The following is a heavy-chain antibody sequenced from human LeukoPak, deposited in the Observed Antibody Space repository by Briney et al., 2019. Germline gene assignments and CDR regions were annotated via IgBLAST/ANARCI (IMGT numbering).Heavy chain of an antibody. D-gene: IGHD2-15*01. V-gene: IGHV1-18*01. Sequence: ASVKVSCKASGYTFTSYGISWVRQAPGQGLEWMGWISAYNGNTNYAQKLQGRVAMTTDTSTSTAYMELRGLRSDDTAVYYCARDPLVVVAATYYYYYGMDVWGQGTTVTVSS. CDR2: ISAYNGNT. CDR1: GYTFTSYG. CDR3: ARDPLVVVAATYYYYYGMDV. J-gene: IGHJ6*02.